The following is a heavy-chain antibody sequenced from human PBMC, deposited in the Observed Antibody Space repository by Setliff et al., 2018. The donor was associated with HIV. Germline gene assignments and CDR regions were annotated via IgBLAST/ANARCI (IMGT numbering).Heavy chain of an antibody. CDR1: GDSIRGYY. V-gene: IGHV4-59*08. J-gene: IGHJ4*02. CDR2: VFYTGFA. CDR3: ARQVSIPGVAITPVDY. D-gene: IGHD5-12*01. Sequence: PSETLSLTCTVSGDSIRGYYWSWIRQPPGKGLEWMEYVFYTGFAAYNPSLKSRLTISVDTSKSQFSLRLTSVTAADTAIYCCARQVSIPGVAITPVDYWGQGALVTVSS.